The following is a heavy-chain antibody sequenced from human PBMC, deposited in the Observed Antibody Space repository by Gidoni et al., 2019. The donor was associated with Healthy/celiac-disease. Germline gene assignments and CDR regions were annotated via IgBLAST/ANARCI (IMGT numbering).Heavy chain of an antibody. CDR2: ISSSGSTI. CDR3: ARGGYSYGSFFDY. J-gene: IGHJ4*02. V-gene: IGHV3-48*03. CDR1: GFTFSSYE. D-gene: IGHD5-18*01. Sequence: EVQLVESGGGLVQPGGSLRLSCAASGFTFSSYEMNWVRQAPGKGLEWVSYISSSGSTIYYADSVKGRFTISRDNAKNSLYLQMNSLRAEDTAVYYCARGGYSYGSFFDYWGQGTLVTVSS.